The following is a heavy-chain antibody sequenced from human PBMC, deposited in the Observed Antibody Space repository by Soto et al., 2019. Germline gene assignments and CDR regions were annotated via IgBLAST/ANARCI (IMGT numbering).Heavy chain of an antibody. CDR1: GYTFTSYD. Sequence: ASVKVSCKASGYTFTSYDINWVRQATGQGLEWMGWMNPNSGNTGYAQKFQGRVTMTRNTSISTAYMELSSLRSEDTAVYYCAKGFRNNWNHADYWGQGTLVTVSS. CDR2: MNPNSGNT. CDR3: AKGFRNNWNHADY. J-gene: IGHJ4*02. D-gene: IGHD1-20*01. V-gene: IGHV1-8*01.